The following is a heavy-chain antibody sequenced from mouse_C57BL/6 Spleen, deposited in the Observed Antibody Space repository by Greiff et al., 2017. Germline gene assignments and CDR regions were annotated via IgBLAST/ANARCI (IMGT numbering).Heavy chain of an antibody. V-gene: IGHV1-4*01. CDR3: ARRGITTVVPFDY. Sequence: VQLQQSGAELARPGASVQMSCKASGYTFTSYTMHWVKQRPGQGLEWIGYINPSSGYTKYNQKFKDKATLTADKSSSTAYMQLSSLTSEDSAVYYCARRGITTVVPFDYWGQGTTLTVSS. J-gene: IGHJ2*01. D-gene: IGHD1-1*01. CDR2: INPSSGYT. CDR1: GYTFTSYT.